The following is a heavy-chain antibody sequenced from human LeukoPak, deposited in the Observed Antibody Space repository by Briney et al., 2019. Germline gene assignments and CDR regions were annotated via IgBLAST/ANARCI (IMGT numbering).Heavy chain of an antibody. J-gene: IGHJ6*02. V-gene: IGHV3-11*01. D-gene: IGHD2-2*03. CDR1: GFTFSDYY. CDR2: ISSSGSTI. CDR3: ARDGGYCSSTSCHYGMDV. Sequence: GGSLRLSCAASGFTFSDYYMSWIRQAPGKGLEWVSYISSSGSTIYYADSVKGRFTISRDNAKNSLYLQMNSLRAEDTAVYCCARDGGYCSSTSCHYGMDVWGQGTTVTVSS.